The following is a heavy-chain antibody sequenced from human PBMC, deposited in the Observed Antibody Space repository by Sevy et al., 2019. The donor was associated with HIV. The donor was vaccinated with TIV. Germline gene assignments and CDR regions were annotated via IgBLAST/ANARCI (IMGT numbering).Heavy chain of an antibody. D-gene: IGHD3-9*01. J-gene: IGHJ4*02. V-gene: IGHV1-46*01. CDR3: ARDSDNYDILTGYYPFDY. Sequence: ASVKVSCKASGYTFTSQYMHWVRQAPGQGLEWMGIINPSGGSTSYAHKFQGRVTMTRDTSTSTVYMELGSLRSEDTAVYYCARDSDNYDILTGYYPFDYWGQGTLVTVSS. CDR1: GYTFTSQY. CDR2: INPSGGST.